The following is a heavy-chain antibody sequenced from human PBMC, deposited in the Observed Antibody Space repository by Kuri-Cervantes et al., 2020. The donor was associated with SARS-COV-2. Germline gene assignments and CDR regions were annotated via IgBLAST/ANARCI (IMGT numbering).Heavy chain of an antibody. CDR1: GFSFSHYA. D-gene: IGHD3-22*01. Sequence: GGSLRLSCAASGFSFSHYATHWVRQAPGKGLEWVAVISYDGSNKYYADSVKGRFTISRDNSKDTLYLQMNSLRAEDTAVYYCAKDQSARYYDSSGLFDYWGQGTLVTVSS. V-gene: IGHV3-30*04. J-gene: IGHJ4*02. CDR3: AKDQSARYYDSSGLFDY. CDR2: ISYDGSNK.